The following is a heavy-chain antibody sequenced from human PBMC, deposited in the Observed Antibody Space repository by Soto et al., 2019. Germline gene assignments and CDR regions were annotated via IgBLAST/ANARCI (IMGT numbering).Heavy chain of an antibody. CDR3: ARDGRRYDFWSGYHYYFDY. CDR2: ISYDGSNK. D-gene: IGHD3-3*01. Sequence: SGGSLRLSCAASGFTFSSYAMHWVRQAPGKGLEWVAVISYDGSNKYYADSVKGRFTISRDNSKNTLYLQMNSLRAEDTAVYYCARDGRRYDFWSGYHYYFDYWGQGTLVTVSS. J-gene: IGHJ4*02. CDR1: GFTFSSYA. V-gene: IGHV3-30-3*01.